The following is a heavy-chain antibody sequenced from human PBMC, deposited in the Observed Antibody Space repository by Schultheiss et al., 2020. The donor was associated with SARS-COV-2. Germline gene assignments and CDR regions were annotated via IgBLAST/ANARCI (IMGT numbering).Heavy chain of an antibody. Sequence: GESLKISCAASGFTFSSYGMHWVRQAPGKGLEWVAVIWYDGSNKYYADSVKGRFTISRDNSKNTLYLQMNSLRAEDTAVYYCARVGESSSSSSWFDPWGQGTLVTVSS. CDR1: GFTFSSYG. J-gene: IGHJ5*02. D-gene: IGHD6-6*01. CDR3: ARVGESSSSSSWFDP. CDR2: IWYDGSNK. V-gene: IGHV3-33*01.